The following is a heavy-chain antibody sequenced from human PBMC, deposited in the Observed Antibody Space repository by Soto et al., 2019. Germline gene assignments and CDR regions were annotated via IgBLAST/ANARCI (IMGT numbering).Heavy chain of an antibody. V-gene: IGHV3-72*01. Sequence: EVQLVESGGGLVQPGGSLRLSCAASGLTFSAHYMDWVRQAPGKGLEWVGRIRNKVNSYTTKYAASVRGRFTIPRDDSKNSLYLQMNSLKTEDTAVYYCAREGIRDSGAFDIWGQGTMVTVSS. D-gene: IGHD2-21*02. J-gene: IGHJ3*02. CDR2: IRNKVNSYTT. CDR3: AREGIRDSGAFDI. CDR1: GLTFSAHY.